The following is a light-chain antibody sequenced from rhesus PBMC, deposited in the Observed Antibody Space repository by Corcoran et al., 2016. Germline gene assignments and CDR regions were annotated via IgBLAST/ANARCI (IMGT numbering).Light chain of an antibody. Sequence: DIVMTQSPDSLAVSLGERVTINCKSSQSLLYSSNNKNYLAWYQQKPGRAPKLHIYWASTRESGVPNRFRGGGAGQDFTLTISGLQAEDVAVYYCQQYYSSPLTFGGGTKVEIK. CDR3: QQYYSSPLT. J-gene: IGKJ4*01. CDR2: WAS. CDR1: QSLLYSSNNKNY. V-gene: IGKV4-1*01.